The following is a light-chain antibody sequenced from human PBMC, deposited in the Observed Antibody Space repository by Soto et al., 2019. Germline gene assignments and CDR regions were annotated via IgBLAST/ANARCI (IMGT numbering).Light chain of an antibody. CDR3: QQYGSPWT. J-gene: IGKJ1*01. CDR1: QRVSSSY. Sequence: EIVLTQSPGTLSLSPGERATLSCRASQRVSSSYLAWYQQKPVQAPRILIYGASSRATGIPDRFSGSGSGTDFTLTISRLEPEDFAVYYCQQYGSPWTFGQGTKVDI. CDR2: GAS. V-gene: IGKV3-20*01.